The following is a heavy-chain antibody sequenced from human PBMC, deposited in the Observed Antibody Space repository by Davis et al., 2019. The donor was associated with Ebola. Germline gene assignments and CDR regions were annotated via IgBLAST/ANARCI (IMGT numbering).Heavy chain of an antibody. J-gene: IGHJ4*02. Sequence: PGGSLRLSCAASGFTFSRYTMNWVRQAPGKGLEWVSSISSSSRYIYYADSVKGRFTISRDNAKNSLYLQMNSLRAEDTAVYYCAREADYYDSSGYSHYFDYWGQGTLVTVSS. D-gene: IGHD3-22*01. CDR2: ISSSSRYI. CDR1: GFTFSRYT. CDR3: AREADYYDSSGYSHYFDY. V-gene: IGHV3-21*01.